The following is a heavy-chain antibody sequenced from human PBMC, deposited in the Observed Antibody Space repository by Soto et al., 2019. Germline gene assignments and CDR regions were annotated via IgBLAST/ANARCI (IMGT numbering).Heavy chain of an antibody. D-gene: IGHD1-1*01. CDR2: ISYDGMNA. Sequence: QVQLVESGGGVVQPGGSLRLSCVASGFAFSTYSLHWVRQAPGKGLEWVAVISYDGMNAYYPDSVKGRFTVSRDNSKTTVYLQMNDLRPADTAVYYCATWHEREHAYDVWGQGTTVTVSS. J-gene: IGHJ3*01. CDR3: ATWHEREHAYDV. V-gene: IGHV3-30*14. CDR1: GFAFSTYS.